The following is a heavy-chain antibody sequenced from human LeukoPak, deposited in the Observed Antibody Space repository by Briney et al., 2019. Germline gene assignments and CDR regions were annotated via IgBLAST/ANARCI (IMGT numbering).Heavy chain of an antibody. CDR2: ISHTGTSM. Sequence: GGSLRLSCAASGFTFSSYGMTWIRQAPGKGLEWISYISHTGTSMFYADSVKGRFTISRDNAKNSLYLQMDSLRDEDTAIYYCGRGHWGLDYWGQGTRVTVSS. CDR3: GRGHWGLDY. D-gene: IGHD7-27*01. V-gene: IGHV3-48*02. CDR1: GFTFSSYG. J-gene: IGHJ4*02.